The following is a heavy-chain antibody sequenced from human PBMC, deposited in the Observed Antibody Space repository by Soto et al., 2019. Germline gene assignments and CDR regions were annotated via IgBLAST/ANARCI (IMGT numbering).Heavy chain of an antibody. CDR1: GGNFNNYT. V-gene: IGHV1-69*06. J-gene: IGHJ6*02. CDR2: FIPLFFTA. D-gene: IGHD2-15*01. CDR3: QLRSVHFDDGGFPSFYYGLDV. Sequence: VQLVQSGAEVKKPGSSVKVSCEASGGNFNNYTISWVRQAPGHVLEWMGGFIPLFFTASYSQTFQGRVTITADRSTSSVYMELSSLRYEDTGVYYCQLRSVHFDDGGFPSFYYGLDVWGQGTTVTVS.